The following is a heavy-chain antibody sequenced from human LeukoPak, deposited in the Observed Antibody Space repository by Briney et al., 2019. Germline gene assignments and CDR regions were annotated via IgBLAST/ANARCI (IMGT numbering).Heavy chain of an antibody. CDR1: GYTFTSYG. V-gene: IGHV1-18*04. D-gene: IGHD3-9*01. Sequence: ASVKVSCKASGYTFTSYGISWVRQAPGQGLEWMGWIRAYNGNTNYAQKLQSRVTMTTDTSTSTAYMELRSLRSDDTAVYYCARGPEGFDWLPRVDPWGQGTLVTVSS. CDR3: ARGPEGFDWLPRVDP. CDR2: IRAYNGNT. J-gene: IGHJ5*02.